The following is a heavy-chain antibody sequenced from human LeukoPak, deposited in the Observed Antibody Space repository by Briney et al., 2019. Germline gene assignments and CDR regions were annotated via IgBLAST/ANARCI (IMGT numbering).Heavy chain of an antibody. CDR1: GGTFSSYA. Sequence: GASVKVSCKASGGTFSSYAISWVRQAPGQGLEWMGGIIPTFGTASYAQKFQGRVTITTDESTSTAYMELSSLRSEDTAVYYCARSPGEMATMFDYWGQGTLVTVSS. J-gene: IGHJ4*02. V-gene: IGHV1-69*05. D-gene: IGHD5-24*01. CDR3: ARSPGEMATMFDY. CDR2: IIPTFGTA.